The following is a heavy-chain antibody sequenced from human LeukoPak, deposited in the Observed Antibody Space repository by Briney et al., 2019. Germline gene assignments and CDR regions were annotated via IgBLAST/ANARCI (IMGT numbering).Heavy chain of an antibody. Sequence: GGSLRLSCAASGLTLRSYAMSWVRQAPGKGLEYVSSITTNGGTTYYADSVRGRFIISRDNSKNTLYLQMSSLRAEDTAVYYCVKGGGSGSLKYYFDYWGQGTLVTVSS. J-gene: IGHJ4*02. CDR3: VKGGGSGSLKYYFDY. V-gene: IGHV3-64D*06. CDR2: ITTNGGTT. CDR1: GLTLRSYA. D-gene: IGHD3-10*01.